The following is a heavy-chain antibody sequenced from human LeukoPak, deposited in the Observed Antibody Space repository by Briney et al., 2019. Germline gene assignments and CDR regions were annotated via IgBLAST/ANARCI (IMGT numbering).Heavy chain of an antibody. CDR2: IRYDASNK. CDR3: AKDKRALLHYMDV. J-gene: IGHJ6*03. Sequence: GGSLRLSCAASGFTFSSYDMNWVRQAPGKGLEWVAFIRYDASNKYYADSVKGRFTISRDNSKNTLYMEMNSLRPDDTALYYCAKDKRALLHYMDVWGKGTTVTISS. CDR1: GFTFSSYD. D-gene: IGHD2-21*02. V-gene: IGHV3-30*02.